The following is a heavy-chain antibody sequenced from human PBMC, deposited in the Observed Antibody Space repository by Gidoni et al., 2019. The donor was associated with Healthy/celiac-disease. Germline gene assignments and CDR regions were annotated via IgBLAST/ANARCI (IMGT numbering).Heavy chain of an antibody. J-gene: IGHJ4*02. CDR1: EYTFTSYY. D-gene: IGHD2-15*01. V-gene: IGHV1-46*01. CDR2: INPSGGST. Sequence: QVHLVQSGAEVKKPGASVKVSCKASEYTFTSYYMHWVRQAPGQGLEWMGIINPSGGSTSYAQKFQGRVTMTRDTFTSTVYMELSSLRSEDTAVYYCARDLRVYCSGGSCGFGYWGQGTLVTVSS. CDR3: ARDLRVYCSGGSCGFGY.